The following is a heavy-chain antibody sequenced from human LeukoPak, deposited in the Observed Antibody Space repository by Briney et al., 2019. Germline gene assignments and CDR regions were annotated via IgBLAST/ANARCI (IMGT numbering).Heavy chain of an antibody. D-gene: IGHD2-15*01. CDR2: MKGDGSEI. CDR3: ARDLGWLLLDY. CDR1: GFIFSNYW. Sequence: GGSLRLSCAASGFIFSNYWMDWVRQVPGKGLEWVANMKGDGSEIYYVDSVKGRFTISRDNAKNSLYLQMNNLRAEDTAIYYCARDLGWLLLDYWGQGTLVTVSS. J-gene: IGHJ4*02. V-gene: IGHV3-7*03.